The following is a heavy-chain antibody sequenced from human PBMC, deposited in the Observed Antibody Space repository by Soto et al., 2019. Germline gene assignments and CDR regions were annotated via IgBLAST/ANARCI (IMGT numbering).Heavy chain of an antibody. CDR3: AREGCSGGSCYQNWFDP. J-gene: IGHJ5*02. D-gene: IGHD2-15*01. CDR2: INHSGST. V-gene: IGHV4-34*01. CDR1: GGSFSGYY. Sequence: SETLSLTCAVYGGSFSGYYWSWIRQPPGKGLEWIGEINHSGSTNYNPSLKSRVTISVDTSKNQFSLKLSSVTAADTAVYYCAREGCSGGSCYQNWFDPWGQGTLVTVSS.